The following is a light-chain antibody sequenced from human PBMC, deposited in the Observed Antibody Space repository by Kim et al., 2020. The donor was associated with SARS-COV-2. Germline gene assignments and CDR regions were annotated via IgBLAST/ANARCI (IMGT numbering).Light chain of an antibody. CDR3: QAWDSSTAV. J-gene: IGLJ1*01. CDR2: QDS. CDR1: KLGDKY. Sequence: SGSPGKTASSTCSGDKLGDKYACWYQKKPGQSPVLVIYQDSKRPSGIPERFSGSNSGNTATLTISGTQAMDEADYYCQAWDSSTAVFGTGTKVTVL. V-gene: IGLV3-1*01.